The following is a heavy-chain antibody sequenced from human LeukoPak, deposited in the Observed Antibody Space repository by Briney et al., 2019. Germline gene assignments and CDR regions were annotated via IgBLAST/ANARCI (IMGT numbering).Heavy chain of an antibody. V-gene: IGHV3-21*01. CDR2: ISGSSIYI. Sequence: GGSLRLSCAASGFTFSTYSMNWVRQAPGKGLEWVSSISGSSIYIYYADSVKGRFTISRDNAKNSLYLQMNSLRAEDTAVYYCARDPPYSDSSGHCYDYWGQGTLVTVSS. J-gene: IGHJ4*02. CDR3: ARDPPYSDSSGHCYDY. CDR1: GFTFSTYS. D-gene: IGHD3-22*01.